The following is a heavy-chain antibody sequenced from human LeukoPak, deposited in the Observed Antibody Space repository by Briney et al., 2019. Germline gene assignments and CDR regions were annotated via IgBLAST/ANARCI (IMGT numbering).Heavy chain of an antibody. CDR2: IIPIFGTA. Sequence: GASVKVSCKASGGTFSSYAISWVRQAPGQGLEWMGGIIPIFGTANYAQKFQGRVIMTRDTSTSTVYMELSSLRSEDTAVFYCARDSGSYSAEYWGQGTLVTVSS. CDR3: ARDSGSYSAEY. V-gene: IGHV1-69*05. J-gene: IGHJ4*02. D-gene: IGHD1-26*01. CDR1: GGTFSSYA.